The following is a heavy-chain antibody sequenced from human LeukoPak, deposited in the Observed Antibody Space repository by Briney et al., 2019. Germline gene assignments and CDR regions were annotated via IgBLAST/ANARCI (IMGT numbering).Heavy chain of an antibody. CDR1: GGSISSYY. V-gene: IGHV4-59*08. CDR2: IYYSGST. Sequence: PSETLSLTCTVSGGSISSYYWSWIRQPPGKGLEWIGYIYYSGSTNYNPSLKSRVTISVDTSKNQFSLKLSSVTAADTAVYYCARTNRDYDFWSGYYPYYFDYWGQGTLVTVSS. CDR3: ARTNRDYDFWSGYYPYYFDY. D-gene: IGHD3-3*01. J-gene: IGHJ4*02.